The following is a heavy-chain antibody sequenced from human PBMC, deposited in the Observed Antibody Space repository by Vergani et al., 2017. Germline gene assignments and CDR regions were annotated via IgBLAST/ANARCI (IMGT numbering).Heavy chain of an antibody. CDR3: AKNPGLRIVGVFTLDY. J-gene: IGHJ4*02. D-gene: IGHD1-26*01. CDR2: LSASDRRT. V-gene: IGHV3-11*06. Sequence: QVQLVESGGGLVKPGGSLRLSCAASGFTFSDYYMSWIRQAPGKGLEWVSTLSASDRRTHYADSVKGRFTISRDDSQNTLYLQMNSLRVEDTAVYYCAKNPGLRIVGVFTLDYWGQGALVTVSS. CDR1: GFTFSDYY.